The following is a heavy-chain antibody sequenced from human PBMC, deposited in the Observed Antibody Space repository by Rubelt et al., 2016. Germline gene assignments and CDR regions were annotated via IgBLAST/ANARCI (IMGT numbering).Heavy chain of an antibody. D-gene: IGHD6-13*01. J-gene: IGHJ5*02. CDR1: GGSISSSSYY. Sequence: QLQLQESGPGLVKPSETLSLTCTVSGGSISSSSYYWGWIRQPPGKGLEWVGEVNHSGSNNYNPSLKGRGTISVDTAKNQFSLKLSSVTAAETAVYYCARWGRGAAAGTRGVDPWGQGTLVTVSS. CDR3: ARWGRGAAAGTRGVDP. CDR2: VNHSGSN. V-gene: IGHV4-39*07.